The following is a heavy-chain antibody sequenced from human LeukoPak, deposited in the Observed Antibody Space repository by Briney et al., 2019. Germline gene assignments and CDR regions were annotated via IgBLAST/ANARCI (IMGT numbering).Heavy chain of an antibody. D-gene: IGHD3-3*02. CDR3: ARDYILPLETDNGDGFAI. J-gene: IGHJ3*02. Sequence: ASVKVSCKASGYTFRQYSISWVRQAPGKGFEWMGWVSPSHTTRVYAQEFQGRVTMTADTNTNTVSMELRGLRFDDTAVYFCARDYILPLETDNGDGFAIWGQGTVVTVSS. CDR1: GYTFRQYS. V-gene: IGHV1-18*01. CDR2: VSPSHTTR.